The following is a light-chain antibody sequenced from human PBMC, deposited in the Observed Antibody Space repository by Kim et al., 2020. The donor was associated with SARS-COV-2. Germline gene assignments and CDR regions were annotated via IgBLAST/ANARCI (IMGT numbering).Light chain of an antibody. CDR3: GTWDDRLDVWM. J-gene: IGLJ3*02. CDR2: TMD. CDR1: SSNIGSNT. V-gene: IGLV1-44*01. Sequence: GQRVTIFCSAGSSNIGSNTVIWYQQFPGPAAKLLVDTMDWRPSGVSDRVSSSKPGTLASLVINGLQSGDEADYYCGTWDDRLDVWMFGGGTKLTVL.